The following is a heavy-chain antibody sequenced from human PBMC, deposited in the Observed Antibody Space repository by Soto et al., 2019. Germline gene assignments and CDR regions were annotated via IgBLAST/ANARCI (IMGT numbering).Heavy chain of an antibody. CDR3: ARDRCYDGTCYSASDS. CDR1: GFSFSTYS. V-gene: IGHV3-48*02. CDR2: ISTTSFTI. J-gene: IGHJ5*01. D-gene: IGHD2-15*01. Sequence: GGSLRLSCAASGFSFSTYSMDWVRQAPGKGPEWIAYISTTSFTIYYADSVKGRFTISRDNDRNSLYLEMNSLRDEDTAVYYCARDRCYDGTCYSASDSWGQGTLVTVSS.